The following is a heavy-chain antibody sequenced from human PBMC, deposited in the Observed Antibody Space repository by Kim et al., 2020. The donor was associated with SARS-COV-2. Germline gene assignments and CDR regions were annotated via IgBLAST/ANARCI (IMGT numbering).Heavy chain of an antibody. CDR2: IYFLGDI. J-gene: IGHJ5*01. Sequence: SETLSLTCTVSTGSISSGSYYWSWLRQAAGKGWDFTGYIYFLGDINYNAVLESRVTMSVDTFNNQFSLKLTSVTAEDTGQFCWARGSVTGSGWLDSWG. V-gene: IGHV4-61*01. CDR3: ARGSVTGSGWLDS. CDR1: TGSISSGSYY. D-gene: IGHD3-9*01.